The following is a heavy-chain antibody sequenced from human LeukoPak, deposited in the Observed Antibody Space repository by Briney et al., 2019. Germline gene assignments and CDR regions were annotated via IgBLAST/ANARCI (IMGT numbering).Heavy chain of an antibody. D-gene: IGHD2-15*01. CDR2: ISGGGGST. V-gene: IGHV3-23*01. J-gene: IGHJ5*02. CDR3: AKDHRVGQLLLLP. CDR1: GFTFSSYA. Sequence: PGGSLRLSCAASGFTFSSYAMTWVRQAPGMGLEWVSTISGGGGSTYYADSVKGRFTISRDNSKNTLYLQMDNLSAEYTAVYYCAKDHRVGQLLLLPWGQGTLVTVSS.